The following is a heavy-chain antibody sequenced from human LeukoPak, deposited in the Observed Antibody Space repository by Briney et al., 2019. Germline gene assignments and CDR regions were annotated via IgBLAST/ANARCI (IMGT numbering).Heavy chain of an antibody. CDR3: ARDQGGNWNYGFDY. CDR2: INSDGSST. D-gene: IGHD1-7*01. Sequence: GGSLRLSCAASGFTFSSYWMHWVRQAPGKGLVWVSRINSDGSSTSYADSVKGRFTISRDNSKNTLYLQMNSLRAEDTAVCYCARDQGGNWNYGFDYWGQGTLVTVSS. CDR1: GFTFSSYW. V-gene: IGHV3-74*01. J-gene: IGHJ4*02.